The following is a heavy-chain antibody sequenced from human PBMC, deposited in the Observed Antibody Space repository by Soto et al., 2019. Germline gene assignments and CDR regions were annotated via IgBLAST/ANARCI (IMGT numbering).Heavy chain of an antibody. J-gene: IGHJ6*02. CDR3: TRLDYYDSSGSYSGMDV. Sequence: HPGGSLRRSCIASGFTFGEYAMTWVRQAPGKGLEWVGFIRSKTYGGTKEYAASVKGRFTISRDDSKTIAYLQMNSLKTEDTAVYYCTRLDYYDSSGSYSGMDVWGRGTTVTVSS. D-gene: IGHD3-22*01. CDR1: GFTFGEYA. V-gene: IGHV3-49*04. CDR2: IRSKTYGGTK.